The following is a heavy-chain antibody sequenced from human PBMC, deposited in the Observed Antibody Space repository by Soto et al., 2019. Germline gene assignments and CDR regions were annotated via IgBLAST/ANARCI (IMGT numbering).Heavy chain of an antibody. D-gene: IGHD6-13*01. V-gene: IGHV4-59*01. CDR1: GDSISSYY. J-gene: IGHJ5*02. CDR3: ARDNAAAAGTMDWFDP. Sequence: PSETLSLTCTVSGDSISSYYWSWIRQPPGKGLEWIGYIHYSGSTNYNPSLKSRVTISVDTSKNQFSLKLSSVTAADTAVYYCARDNAAAAGTMDWFDPWGQGTLVTVSS. CDR2: IHYSGST.